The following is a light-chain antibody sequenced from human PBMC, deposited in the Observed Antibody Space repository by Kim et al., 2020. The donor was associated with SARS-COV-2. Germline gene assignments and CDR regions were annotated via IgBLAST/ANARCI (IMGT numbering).Light chain of an antibody. CDR1: SLRSYY. Sequence: SELTQDPVVSVALGQTVRITCQGDSLRSYYATWYQQKPRQAPVLVIYGRNNRPSGIPDRFSGSASGNTASLTISGTQAEDEADFYCQSRDSGGRVMFGGGTKLTVL. V-gene: IGLV3-19*01. CDR3: QSRDSGGRVM. CDR2: GRN. J-gene: IGLJ3*02.